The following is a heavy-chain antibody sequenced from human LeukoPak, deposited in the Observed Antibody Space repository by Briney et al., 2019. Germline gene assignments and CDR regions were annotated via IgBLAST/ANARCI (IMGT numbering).Heavy chain of an antibody. CDR1: GFTFSSFG. Sequence: GGSLRLSCAASGFTFSSFGMNWVRQARGKGLEWVSSISSSGDYIYYADSVKRRFTISRDNGKNALFLQMNSLRAEDTAIYYGASQQPLLWFGEFPWGQGTLVTASS. CDR3: ASQQPLLWFGEFP. D-gene: IGHD3-10*01. J-gene: IGHJ5*02. V-gene: IGHV3-21*06. CDR2: ISSSGDYI.